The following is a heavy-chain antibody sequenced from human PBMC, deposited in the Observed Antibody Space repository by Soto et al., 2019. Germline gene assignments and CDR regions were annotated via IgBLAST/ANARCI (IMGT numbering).Heavy chain of an antibody. D-gene: IGHD3-9*01. CDR3: ARVSDILTGYYMGWLDP. J-gene: IGHJ5*02. CDR1: GGTCGTYG. CDR2: TWYDGSNK. V-gene: IGHV3-33*01. Sequence: GGSLRLCWAAAGGTCGTYGRHWVRQAPGKGLEWVSTTWYDGSNKYYADSVKGRFTISRDNSKNTLYLQMNSLRAEDTAVYYCARVSDILTGYYMGWLDPWGQGTRVTVSS.